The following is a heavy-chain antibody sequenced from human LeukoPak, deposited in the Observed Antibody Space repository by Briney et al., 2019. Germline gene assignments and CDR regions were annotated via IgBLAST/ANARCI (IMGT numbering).Heavy chain of an antibody. J-gene: IGHJ4*02. Sequence: PSETLSLTCTVSGGSISGSSYYWGWIRQPPGRGLEWIGSIYYSGNTFYNPSLKSRVTISVDTSKNHFSLKLSSVTAADTAVYYCARYVEKAAGGRDFDYWGQGTLVTVSS. CDR3: ARYVEKAAGGRDFDY. CDR2: IYYSGNT. CDR1: GGSISGSSYY. V-gene: IGHV4-39*07. D-gene: IGHD6-13*01.